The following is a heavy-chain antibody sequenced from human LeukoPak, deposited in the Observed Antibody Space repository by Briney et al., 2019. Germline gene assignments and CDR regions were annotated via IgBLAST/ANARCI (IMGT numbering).Heavy chain of an antibody. CDR3: ARGHPVRGDIVVVPAATYYYYGMDV. Sequence: GGSLRLSCAASGFTFSSYAMHWVRQAPGKGLEWVAVISYDGSNKYYADSVKGRFTISRDNSRNTLYLQVNSLRAEDTAVYYCARGHPVRGDIVVVPAATYYYYGMDVWGQGTTVTVSS. V-gene: IGHV3-30-3*01. J-gene: IGHJ6*02. CDR2: ISYDGSNK. CDR1: GFTFSSYA. D-gene: IGHD2-2*01.